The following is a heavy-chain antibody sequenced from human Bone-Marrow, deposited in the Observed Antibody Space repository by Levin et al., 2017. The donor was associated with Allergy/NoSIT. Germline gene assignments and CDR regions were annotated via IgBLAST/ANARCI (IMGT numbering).Heavy chain of an antibody. CDR2: IYPGDSDT. Sequence: VASVKVSCQGSGYSFTNYWIAWVRQMPGKGLEWMGTIYPGDSDTRYSPSFRGQVTISADKSISTAYLQWSSLKASDTAIYYCAKQYDDGTGHARYFDVWGRGTLVTVSS. D-gene: IGHD3-16*01. CDR3: AKQYDDGTGHARYFDV. V-gene: IGHV5-51*01. J-gene: IGHJ2*01. CDR1: GYSFTNYW.